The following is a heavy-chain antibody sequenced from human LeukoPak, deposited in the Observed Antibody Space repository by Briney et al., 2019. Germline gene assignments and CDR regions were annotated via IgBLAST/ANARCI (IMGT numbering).Heavy chain of an antibody. D-gene: IGHD2-2*01. J-gene: IGHJ5*02. V-gene: IGHV4-61*02. CDR1: GGSISSGSYY. CDR2: IYTSGST. Sequence: PSQTLSLTCTVSGGSISSGSYYWSWIRQPAGKGLEWIGRIYTSGSTNYNPSLKSRVTISVDTSKNQFSLKLSSVTAADTAVYYCARDSLDCSSTSCSRDWFDPWGQGTLVTVSS. CDR3: ARDSLDCSSTSCSRDWFDP.